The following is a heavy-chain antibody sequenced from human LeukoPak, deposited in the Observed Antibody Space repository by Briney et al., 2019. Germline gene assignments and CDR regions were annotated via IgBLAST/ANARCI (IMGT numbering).Heavy chain of an antibody. D-gene: IGHD6-13*01. CDR2: IYGGDAA. CDR1: GINVSSNY. J-gene: IGHJ4*02. V-gene: IGHV3-66*02. Sequence: GGSLRLSCAASGINVSSNYMTWISQAPGKGLEWVSLIYGGDAAYYAESVRGRFMISRDNLKNTLFLQMNSLRVEDTAVYYCVTSTGQQFIPYDYWGQGTHVTVSS. CDR3: VTSTGQQFIPYDY.